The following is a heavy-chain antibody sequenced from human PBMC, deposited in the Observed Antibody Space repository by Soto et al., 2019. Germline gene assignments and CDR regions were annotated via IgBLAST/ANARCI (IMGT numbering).Heavy chain of an antibody. V-gene: IGHV1-46*01. Sequence: QAQLLQSGAEVKKPGASVRISCNASGDTLINYQVHCVRQSPGQGLEWMGIINPSGGATKYEQKFQGRITMSRERSTSRVFLEVNSLRSEDTAVYFCAREAYSTSWYYFDYWGQGTLVTVSS. CDR3: AREAYSTSWYYFDY. CDR2: INPSGGAT. J-gene: IGHJ4*01. D-gene: IGHD2-2*01. CDR1: GDTLINYQ.